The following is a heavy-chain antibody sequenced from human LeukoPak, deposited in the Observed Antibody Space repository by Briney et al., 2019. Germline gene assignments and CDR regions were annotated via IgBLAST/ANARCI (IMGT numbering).Heavy chain of an antibody. CDR3: ARLSGATITTLYGMDV. V-gene: IGHV4-59*01. CDR1: GRSFSGYY. CDR2: VHYTGSA. J-gene: IGHJ6*02. D-gene: IGHD4-11*01. Sequence: PSETLSLTCTVSGRSFSGYYWSCIRQPPGKGLDWIGHVHYTGSANYNPSLKSRVTISMDTSKNQFSLRLSSVSAVDTAVYYCARLSGATITTLYGMDVWGQGTTVTVS.